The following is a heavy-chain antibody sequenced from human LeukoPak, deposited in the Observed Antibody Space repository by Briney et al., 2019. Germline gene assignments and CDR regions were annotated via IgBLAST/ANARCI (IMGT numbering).Heavy chain of an antibody. CDR1: GFIFSRYW. V-gene: IGHV3-7*01. CDR2: IKEDGSEK. D-gene: IGHD1-26*01. J-gene: IGHJ4*02. CDR3: VRAGWELDY. Sequence: GGSLRLSCAASGFIFSRYWMSWVRQAPGKGLQWVAHIKEDGSEKYYLDSVRGRFTIARDDAKNSLYLQVNSLRAEDTALYYCVRAGWELDYWGQGTPVTVSS.